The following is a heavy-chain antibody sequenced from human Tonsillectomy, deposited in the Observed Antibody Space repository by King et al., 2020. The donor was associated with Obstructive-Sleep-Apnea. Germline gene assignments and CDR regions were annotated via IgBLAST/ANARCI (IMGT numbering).Heavy chain of an antibody. J-gene: IGHJ6*02. CDR1: GFTFSSYA. Sequence: VQLVESGGGLVQPGGSLRLSCAASGFTFSSYAMSWVRQAPGKGLEWVSAISGSGGSTYYADSVKGRFTISRDNSKNTLYLQMNSLRAEDTAVYYCAKPYSKGPSSYYYGMDVWGQGTTVTVSS. CDR3: AKPYSKGPSSYYYGMDV. CDR2: ISGSGGST. D-gene: IGHD4-11*01. V-gene: IGHV3-23*04.